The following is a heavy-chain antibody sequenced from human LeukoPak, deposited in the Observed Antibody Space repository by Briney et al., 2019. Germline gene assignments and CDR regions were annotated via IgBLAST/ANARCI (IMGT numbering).Heavy chain of an antibody. J-gene: IGHJ4*02. CDR2: IYYSGST. CDR1: GGSISSGGYY. Sequence: SETLSLTCTVSGGSISSGGYYWSWIRQHPGKGLEWIGYIYYSGSTYYNPSLKSRVTISVDTCKNQFSLKLSSVTAADTAVYYCARDRDGPTGYSYGVDYWGQGTLVTVSS. CDR3: ARDRDGPTGYSYGVDY. D-gene: IGHD5-18*01. V-gene: IGHV4-31*03.